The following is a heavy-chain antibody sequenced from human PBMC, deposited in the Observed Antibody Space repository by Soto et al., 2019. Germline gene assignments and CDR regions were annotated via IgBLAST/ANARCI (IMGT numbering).Heavy chain of an antibody. V-gene: IGHV3-30*18. Sequence: QVQLVESGGGVVQPGRSLRLSCAASGFTFSSYGKHWVRQAPGKGLEWVAVMSWDGSDEFYEETVKGRFTVSRDNSRTTLYMQMHSLRPEDTAVYYCAKEGCSGGICYGFDYWGQGTLVTVSS. CDR3: AKEGCSGGICYGFDY. CDR2: MSWDGSDE. CDR1: GFTFSSYG. D-gene: IGHD2-15*01. J-gene: IGHJ4*02.